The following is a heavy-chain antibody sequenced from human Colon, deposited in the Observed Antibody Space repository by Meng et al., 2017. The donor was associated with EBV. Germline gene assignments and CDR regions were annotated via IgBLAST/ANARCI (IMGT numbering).Heavy chain of an antibody. CDR2: INHSGST. V-gene: IGHV4-34*01. J-gene: IGHJ4*02. CDR1: GGSFSGYD. Sequence: QWPMLQWGAGLLKPWEPLSLTCAVSGGSFSGYDWSWIRQAPGKGLEWIGEINHSGSTKFNPSLESRVSISVDTSENQVSLKLTSVTAADTPVYYCARRTTVNLRSFDSWGQGTLVTVSS. D-gene: IGHD4-17*01. CDR3: ARRTTVNLRSFDS.